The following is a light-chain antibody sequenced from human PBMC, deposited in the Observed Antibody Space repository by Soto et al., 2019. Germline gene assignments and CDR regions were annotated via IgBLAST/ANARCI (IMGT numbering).Light chain of an antibody. CDR1: QSVRSN. V-gene: IGKV3-15*01. Sequence: EIVMTQSPATLSVSPGERATLSCRASQSVRSNLAWYQQKPGQAPRLLIYGASTRATGIPARFSGSGSGTEFTLTISSLQSEDFAVYYCQQYNNCPPWTFGQGTKVEIK. CDR3: QQYNNCPPWT. J-gene: IGKJ1*01. CDR2: GAS.